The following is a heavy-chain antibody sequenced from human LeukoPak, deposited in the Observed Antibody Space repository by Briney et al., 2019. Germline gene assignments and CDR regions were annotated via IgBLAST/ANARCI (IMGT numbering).Heavy chain of an antibody. CDR3: AGLPFL. J-gene: IGHJ4*02. CDR2: IKQDGSEK. V-gene: IGHV3-7*01. Sequence: PGRSLRLSCAASGFIFSSYWLSWVRQAPGKGLEWVANIKQDGSEKYYVDSVKGRFTISRDNAKNSLYLQMNSLRAEDTAVYYCAGLPFLWGQGTPVTVSS. CDR1: GFIFSSYW.